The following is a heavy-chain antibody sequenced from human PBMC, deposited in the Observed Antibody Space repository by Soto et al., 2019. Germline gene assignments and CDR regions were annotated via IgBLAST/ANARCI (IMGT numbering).Heavy chain of an antibody. CDR3: ARYDYNGYYFDY. D-gene: IGHD4-4*01. CDR2: INPSGGST. Sequence: QVQLVQSGAEVKKPGASVKVSCKASGYTFSTYYMHWVRQAPGQGYEWMGIINPSGGSTTYAQKFQGRVTMTRDTSTTTVYMELSSLKSEDTAVYYCARYDYNGYYFDYCGQGTLVTVSS. V-gene: IGHV1-46*01. CDR1: GYTFSTYY. J-gene: IGHJ4*02.